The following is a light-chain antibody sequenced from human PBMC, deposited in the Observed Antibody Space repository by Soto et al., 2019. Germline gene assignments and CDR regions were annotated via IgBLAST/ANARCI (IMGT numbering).Light chain of an antibody. J-gene: IGKJ4*01. CDR1: QSVSSY. CDR3: QQSSNWPPLT. Sequence: EIVLTQSPATLSLSPGERATLSCRASQSVSSYLAWYQQKPGQAPMLLIYDASNRATGIPARFSGSGSATDFPLTISSLEPADFAVYYCQQSSNWPPLTFGGGTKVEIK. V-gene: IGKV3-11*01. CDR2: DAS.